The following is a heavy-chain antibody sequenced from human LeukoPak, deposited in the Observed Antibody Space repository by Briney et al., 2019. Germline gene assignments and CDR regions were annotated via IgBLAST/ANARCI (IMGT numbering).Heavy chain of an antibody. V-gene: IGHV3-30*18. CDR3: AKDTDSSSWYIDY. CDR2: ISYEGSNK. D-gene: IGHD6-13*01. CDR1: GFTFSSYG. Sequence: GGSLRLSCAASGFTFSSYGMHWVRQAPGKGLEWVAVISYEGSNKYYADSVKGRFTISRDNSKNTLYLQMNSLRAEDTAVYYCAKDTDSSSWYIDYWGQGTLVTVSS. J-gene: IGHJ4*02.